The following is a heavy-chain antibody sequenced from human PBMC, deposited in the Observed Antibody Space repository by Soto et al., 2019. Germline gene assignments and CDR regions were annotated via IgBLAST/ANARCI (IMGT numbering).Heavy chain of an antibody. J-gene: IGHJ4*02. CDR3: ARFTGYTYYFEY. CDR1: GGSLNHYY. V-gene: IGHV4-59*01. CDR2: IYSSGDT. Sequence: PSETLSLTCTLSGGSLNHYYWTWIRQPPGKGLEYIGYIYSSGDTNYNPSLKGRVTMTVDTSKNQFSLKLRAVTAADTAVYSCARFTGYTYYFEYWSLGTLVTVSS. D-gene: IGHD5-18*01.